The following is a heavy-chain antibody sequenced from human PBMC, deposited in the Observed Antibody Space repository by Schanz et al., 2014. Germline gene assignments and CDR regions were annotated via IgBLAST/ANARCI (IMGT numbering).Heavy chain of an antibody. Sequence: EVQLVESGGGLVQPGGSLRLSCAASGFTFTNYAMTWVRQAPGKGLEWVSYVSSSSSYTHYADSVKGRFTISRDNAKNSLYLQMNSLRAEDTAVYYCATASSPVREAGAGSSFHLWGQGTLVTVSP. D-gene: IGHD6-13*01. V-gene: IGHV3-48*04. CDR1: GFTFTNYA. CDR2: VSSSSSYT. CDR3: ATASSPVREAGAGSSFHL. J-gene: IGHJ5*02.